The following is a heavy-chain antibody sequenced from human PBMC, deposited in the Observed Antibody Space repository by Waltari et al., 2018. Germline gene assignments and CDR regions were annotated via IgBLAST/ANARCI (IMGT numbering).Heavy chain of an antibody. J-gene: IGHJ4*02. D-gene: IGHD1-26*01. CDR1: GGTFRSSA. CDR2: IIPIFGTA. Sequence: VQLVQSGAEVKKPGSSVKVSCKASGGTFRSSALSWVRPAPGKGLEWMGRIIPIFGTANYAQKFQGRVTITADKSTSTAYMELSSLRSEDTAVYYCAREREEKWELPFDYWGQGTLVTVSS. CDR3: AREREEKWELPFDY. V-gene: IGHV1-69*13.